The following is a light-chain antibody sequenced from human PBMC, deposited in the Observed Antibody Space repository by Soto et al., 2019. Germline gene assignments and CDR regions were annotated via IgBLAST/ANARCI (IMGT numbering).Light chain of an antibody. Sequence: EIVLTQSPGTLSLSRGERATLSCRASQTISSPYVAWYQQKPGQAPRLLIYDLSSRATGIPDRFSGSGSETECTLTISRLEPEDFAVYYCQPYGSSPFTFGQGTKLEIK. CDR2: DLS. CDR1: QTISSPY. V-gene: IGKV3-20*01. J-gene: IGKJ2*01. CDR3: QPYGSSPFT.